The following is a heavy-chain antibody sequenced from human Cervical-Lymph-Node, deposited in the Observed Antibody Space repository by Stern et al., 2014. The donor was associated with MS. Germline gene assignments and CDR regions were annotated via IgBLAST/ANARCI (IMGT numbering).Heavy chain of an antibody. Sequence: QLQLQESGSGQAKPSQTLSLTCAVSGGPISSGGSSWNWIRQPPGKGLEWIGFIYHSGSTYYNPSLQGRVFILVVTTKNTFALNLRSGTAADTAVYYCARGGVIYTQDRNGFDVWGQGTMVTVSS. CDR3: ARGGVIYTQDRNGFDV. CDR1: GGPISSGGSS. CDR2: IYHSGST. D-gene: IGHD2-21*01. J-gene: IGHJ3*01. V-gene: IGHV4-30-2*01.